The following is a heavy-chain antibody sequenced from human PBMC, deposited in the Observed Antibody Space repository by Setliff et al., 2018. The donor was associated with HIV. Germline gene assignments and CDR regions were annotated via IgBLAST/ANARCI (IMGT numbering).Heavy chain of an antibody. CDR3: ARALWRDSSGPFHF. Sequence: GESLKISCETSGYSFTTHWIGWVRQMPGKGLEWMGVIYPGDSHTTYSPSFQGQVTISADKSISTAYLHWSTLKVSDTATYYCARALWRDSSGPFHFWGKGTLVTVSS. J-gene: IGHJ4*02. D-gene: IGHD3-22*01. CDR2: IYPGDSHT. CDR1: GYSFTTHW. V-gene: IGHV5-51*01.